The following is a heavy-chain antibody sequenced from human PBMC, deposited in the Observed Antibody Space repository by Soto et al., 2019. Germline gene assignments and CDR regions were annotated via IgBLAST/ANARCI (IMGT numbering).Heavy chain of an antibody. D-gene: IGHD6-13*01. CDR1: GGTFSSYA. Sequence: SVKVSCKASGGTFSSYAISWVRQAPGQGLEWMGGIIPIFGTANYAQKFQGRVTITADESTSKAYMELSSLRSEDTAVYYCARVPLRGIANAYWGQGTLVTVSS. J-gene: IGHJ4*02. CDR2: IIPIFGTA. V-gene: IGHV1-69*13. CDR3: ARVPLRGIANAY.